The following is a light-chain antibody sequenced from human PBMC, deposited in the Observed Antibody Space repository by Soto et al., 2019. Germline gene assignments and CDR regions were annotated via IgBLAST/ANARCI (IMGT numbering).Light chain of an antibody. CDR1: SSDVGSYNY. CDR3: CSYSGSDSLL. J-gene: IGLJ3*02. Sequence: QSALTQPRSVSGSPGESVTISCSGTSSDVGSYNYVSWYQQYPGKAPKVMIYDVSERPSEVPVRFSGSKSGNTASLTISGLQAEDEADYCCCSYSGSDSLLFGGGTKLTVL. CDR2: DVS. V-gene: IGLV2-11*01.